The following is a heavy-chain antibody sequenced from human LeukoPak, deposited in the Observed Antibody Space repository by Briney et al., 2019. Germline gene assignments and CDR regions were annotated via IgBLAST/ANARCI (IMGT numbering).Heavy chain of an antibody. V-gene: IGHV4-34*01. CDR3: ARGYGGKDY. J-gene: IGHJ4*02. CDR1: GGSFSGYY. D-gene: IGHD4-23*01. Sequence: KPSETLSLTCAVYGGSFSGYYWSWIRQPPGKGLEWIGEINHSGSTNYNPSLKSRVTISVDTSKNQFSLKLSSVTATDTAVYYCARGYGGKDYWGQGTLVTVSS. CDR2: INHSGST.